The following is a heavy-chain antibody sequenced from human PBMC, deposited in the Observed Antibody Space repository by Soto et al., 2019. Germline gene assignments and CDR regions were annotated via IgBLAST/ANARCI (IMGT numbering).Heavy chain of an antibody. CDR2: ISWNSDSI. Sequence: EVQLVESGRGLAQPGRSLRLSCAASGFTFDDYAMHWVRQAPGKGLEWVSGISWNSDSIGYADSVKGRFTISRDNAKKSLYLQMNSLRAEDTALYYCASGRGYDILIGYYPYFDYWGQGTLVTVSS. D-gene: IGHD3-9*01. J-gene: IGHJ4*02. CDR1: GFTFDDYA. CDR3: ASGRGYDILIGYYPYFDY. V-gene: IGHV3-9*01.